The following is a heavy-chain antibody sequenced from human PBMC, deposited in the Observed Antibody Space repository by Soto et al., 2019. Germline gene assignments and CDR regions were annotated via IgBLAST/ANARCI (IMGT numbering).Heavy chain of an antibody. J-gene: IGHJ4*02. CDR3: ARRYGSGVDY. D-gene: IGHD3-10*01. CDR2: IYYSGST. CDR1: GGSISSYY. V-gene: IGHV4-59*08. Sequence: QVQLQESGPGLVKPSETLSITCTVSGGSISSYYWSWIRQPPGKGLEWIGYIYYSGSTNYNPSLKSRVTRSVDTSKNQFSLKLSSVTAADTAVYYCARRYGSGVDYWGQGTLVTVSS.